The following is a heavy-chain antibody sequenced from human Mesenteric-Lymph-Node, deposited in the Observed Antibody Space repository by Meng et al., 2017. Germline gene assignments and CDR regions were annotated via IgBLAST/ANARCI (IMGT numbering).Heavy chain of an antibody. CDR3: ARDERPYCGGDCSRYDY. D-gene: IGHD2-21*02. V-gene: IGHV4-34*01. Sequence: SETLSLTCAVYGGSFSGYYWSWIRQPPGKVLEWIGEINHSGSTNYNPSLKSRVTIAVDTSKNQFSLKLSAVTAADTAVYYCARDERPYCGGDCSRYDYWGQGTLVTVSS. J-gene: IGHJ4*02. CDR2: INHSGST. CDR1: GGSFSGYY.